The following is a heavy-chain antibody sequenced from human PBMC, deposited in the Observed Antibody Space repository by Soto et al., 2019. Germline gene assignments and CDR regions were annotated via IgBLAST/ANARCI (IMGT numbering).Heavy chain of an antibody. Sequence: GGSLRLSCAASGFTFSNAWMSWVRQAPGKGLEWVGRIKSKTDGGTTDYAAPVKGRFTISRDDSKNTLYLQMNSLKTEDTAVYYCTTEEKGFLEWLFKYYFDYWGQGTLVTVSS. CDR2: IKSKTDGGTT. CDR3: TTEEKGFLEWLFKYYFDY. CDR1: GFTFSNAW. D-gene: IGHD3-3*01. V-gene: IGHV3-15*01. J-gene: IGHJ4*02.